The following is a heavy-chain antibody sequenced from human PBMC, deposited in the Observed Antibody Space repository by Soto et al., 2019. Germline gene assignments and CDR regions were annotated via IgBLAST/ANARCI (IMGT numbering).Heavy chain of an antibody. D-gene: IGHD3-22*01. CDR1: GFTFSSYW. CDR3: ARDLSYDSSGNSFDY. J-gene: IGHJ4*02. CDR2: IKQYGSEK. Sequence: EVQLVESGGGLVQPGGSLRLSCAASGFTFSSYWMSWVRQAPGKGLEWVANIKQYGSEKYYVDSVKGRFTISRDNAKNSLYLQMNSLRAEDTAVYYCARDLSYDSSGNSFDYWGQGTLVTVSS. V-gene: IGHV3-7*01.